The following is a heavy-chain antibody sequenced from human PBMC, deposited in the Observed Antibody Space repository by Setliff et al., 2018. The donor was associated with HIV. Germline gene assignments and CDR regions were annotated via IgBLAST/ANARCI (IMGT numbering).Heavy chain of an antibody. CDR2: ILPIFGAT. V-gene: IGHV1-69*13. CDR1: GDNFNNVA. CDR3: TNRGGSGTNVGNWFDP. Sequence: SVKVSCKASGDNFNNVAFNWVRQAPGQGLEWMGGILPIFGATSYAQKFQGRLTLTAVQSENSVYMELSSLRSDDTAVYYCTNRGGSGTNVGNWFDPWGQGTLVTVSS. D-gene: IGHD3-10*01. J-gene: IGHJ5*02.